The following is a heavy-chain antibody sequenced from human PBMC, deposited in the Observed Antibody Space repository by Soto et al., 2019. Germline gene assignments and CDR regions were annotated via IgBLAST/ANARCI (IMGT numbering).Heavy chain of an antibody. D-gene: IGHD4-17*01. CDR2: IYYSGST. V-gene: IGHV4-39*02. Sequence: SETLSLTRTVSGGSISSSSYYWGWIRQPPGKGLEWIGSIYYSGSTYYNPSLKSRVTISVDTSKNQFSLKLSSVTAADTAVYYCARDSHYGGNSDAFDIWGQGTMVTVSS. CDR3: ARDSHYGGNSDAFDI. J-gene: IGHJ3*02. CDR1: GGSISSSSYY.